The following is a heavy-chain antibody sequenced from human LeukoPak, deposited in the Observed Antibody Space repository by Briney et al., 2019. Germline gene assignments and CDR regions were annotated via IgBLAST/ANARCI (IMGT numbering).Heavy chain of an antibody. D-gene: IGHD4-17*01. CDR1: EGTFSSYA. J-gene: IGHJ4*02. Sequence: SVKVSCKASEGTFSSYAISWVRQAPGQGLEWMGRIIPILGMANYAQKFQGRVTITADKSTSTAYMELSSLRSEDTAVYYCARSTVQAVAFDYWGQGTLVTVSS. CDR3: ARSTVQAVAFDY. CDR2: IIPILGMA. V-gene: IGHV1-69*04.